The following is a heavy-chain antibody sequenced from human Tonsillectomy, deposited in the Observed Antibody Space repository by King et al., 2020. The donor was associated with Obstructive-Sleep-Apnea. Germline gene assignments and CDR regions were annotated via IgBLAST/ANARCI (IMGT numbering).Heavy chain of an antibody. CDR2: ISSSNSTI. J-gene: IGHJ4*02. D-gene: IGHD2-21*01. CDR1: GFTFSSYS. Sequence: VQLVESGGGLVQPGGSLRLSCAASGFTFSSYSMNWVRQAPGQGLEWVSYISSSNSTIHYTDSVKGRFTISRDNATNSLYLQMNSLRAEDTAVYYCARLLGPPFGYWGQGTMVTVSS. CDR3: ARLLGPPFGY. V-gene: IGHV3-48*04.